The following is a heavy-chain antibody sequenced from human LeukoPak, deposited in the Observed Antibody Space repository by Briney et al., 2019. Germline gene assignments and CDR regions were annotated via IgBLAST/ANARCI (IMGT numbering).Heavy chain of an antibody. D-gene: IGHD1-26*01. CDR2: ISSSSSYI. Sequence: PGGSLRLSCAASGFTFSSYSMNWVRQAPGKGLEWVSSISSSSSYIYYADSVKGRFTISRDNAKNSLYLQMNSLRAEDTAVYYCARIASGSYPDFYFDLWGRGTLVTVSS. V-gene: IGHV3-21*01. CDR3: ARIASGSYPDFYFDL. CDR1: GFTFSSYS. J-gene: IGHJ2*01.